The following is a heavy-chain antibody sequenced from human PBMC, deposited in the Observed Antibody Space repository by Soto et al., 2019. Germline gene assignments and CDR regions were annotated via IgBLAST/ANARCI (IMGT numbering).Heavy chain of an antibody. D-gene: IGHD1-1*01. CDR2: IGADNGDT. J-gene: IGHJ5*02. Sequence: QVQLVQSGAEVKKPGASVKVSCKASGYTFSTYGFSWVRQAPGQGLEWMGWIGADNGDTNYAQNFQGRVTMTTDTSTTTSYMELRSLTSDDIAVYFCARDWKGAEGLDPWGQGTLVTVSS. CDR3: ARDWKGAEGLDP. V-gene: IGHV1-18*03. CDR1: GYTFSTYG.